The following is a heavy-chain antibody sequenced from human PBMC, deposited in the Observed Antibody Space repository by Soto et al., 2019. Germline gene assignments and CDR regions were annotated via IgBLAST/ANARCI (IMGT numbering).Heavy chain of an antibody. J-gene: IGHJ2*01. CDR2: IIPIYRAS. CDR1: GGSFGNLA. V-gene: IGHV1-69*01. Sequence: QVQLVQSEAEVKKPGSSVKVSCEASGGSFGNLAISWVRQAPGQGLEWVAGIIPIYRASNYAEHFRGRISLTLDESTATTYLQLSSLTSEDSAIYYCATDTKVVYNYWFFDLWGRGTQVTVSS. CDR3: ATDTKVVYNYWFFDL. D-gene: IGHD2-8*01.